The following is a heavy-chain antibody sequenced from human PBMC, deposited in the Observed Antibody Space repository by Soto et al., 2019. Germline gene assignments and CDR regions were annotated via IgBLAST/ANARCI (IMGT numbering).Heavy chain of an antibody. CDR3: AATLTYRPLFDY. J-gene: IGHJ4*02. D-gene: IGHD1-1*01. CDR2: ISSDGRST. V-gene: IGHV3-30*09. Sequence: QGLLVDSGGGVVQAGKSLRLSCAVSGLNFRNYYIHWVRQAPGKGLQWVAVISSDGRSTFYADSVKGRFGMSRDNSRNTAFLEMNTLRNDDAGIYYCAATLTYRPLFDYWGQGTPVAVSS. CDR1: GLNFRNYY.